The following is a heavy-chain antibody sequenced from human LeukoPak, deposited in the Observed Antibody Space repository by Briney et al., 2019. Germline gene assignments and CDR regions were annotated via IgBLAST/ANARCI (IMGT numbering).Heavy chain of an antibody. CDR1: GFTFSSYA. CDR3: ANKGVPIGSGWYAY. CDR2: ISGSGGSK. Sequence: PGGSLRLSCAVSGFTFSSYAMSWVRQAPGKGLEWVSGISGSGGSKYYADSVKGRFTISRDNSKNTPYLQMNTLRVEDTAVYYCANKGVPIGSGWYAYWGQGTLVTVSS. J-gene: IGHJ4*02. V-gene: IGHV3-23*01. D-gene: IGHD6-19*01.